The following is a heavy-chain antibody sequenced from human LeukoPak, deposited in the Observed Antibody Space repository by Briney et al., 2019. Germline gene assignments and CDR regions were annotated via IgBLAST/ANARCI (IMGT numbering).Heavy chain of an antibody. D-gene: IGHD6-19*01. V-gene: IGHV3-7*01. J-gene: IGHJ6*03. CDR1: GLTFSIHW. CDR3: AREKIAVADDVYYMDV. CDR2: INQDGSEK. Sequence: GGSLRLSCAASGLTFSIHWMNWVRQAPGKGLECVANINQDGSEKYYVDSVKGRFTISRDNAKNSLYLQMNSLRAEDTAVYYCAREKIAVADDVYYMDVWGKGTTVTVSS.